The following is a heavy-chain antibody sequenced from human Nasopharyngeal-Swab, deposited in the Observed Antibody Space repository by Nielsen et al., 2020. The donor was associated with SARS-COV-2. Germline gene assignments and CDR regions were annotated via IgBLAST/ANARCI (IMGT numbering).Heavy chain of an antibody. J-gene: IGHJ4*02. CDR1: GFTFTSSA. CDR3: AAGVYYDFWSGYPPLDY. D-gene: IGHD3-3*01. V-gene: IGHV1-58*01. Sequence: SVKVSCKASGFTFTSSAVQWVRQARGQRLEWIGWIVVGSGNTNYAQKFQERVTITRDMSTSTAYMELSSLRSEDTAVYYCAAGVYYDFWSGYPPLDYWGQGTLGTVSS. CDR2: IVVGSGNT.